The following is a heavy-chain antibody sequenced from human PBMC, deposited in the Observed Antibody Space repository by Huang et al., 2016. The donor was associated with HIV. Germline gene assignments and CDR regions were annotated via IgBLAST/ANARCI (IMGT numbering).Heavy chain of an antibody. CDR1: FASISGNSTY. CDR2: MHYGGRT. D-gene: IGHD3-22*01. Sequence: LLLRESGSGLVKTSETMSLSCTVAFASISGNSTYWTWVRQSPGKGLEWIASMHYGGRTYYNPSLKSRVSMSVDTSHNQHFSLMLASVTAADTAVYFCASGPVIVSISRFYFEQWGPGILVTV. J-gene: IGHJ4*02. V-gene: IGHV4-39*02. CDR3: ASGPVIVSISRFYFEQ.